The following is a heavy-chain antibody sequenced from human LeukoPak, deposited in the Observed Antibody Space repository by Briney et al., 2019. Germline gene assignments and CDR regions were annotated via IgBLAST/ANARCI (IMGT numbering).Heavy chain of an antibody. V-gene: IGHV1-46*01. J-gene: IGHJ5*02. CDR1: GYTFTSYY. CDR3: ARDHSGSQHWFDP. CDR2: INPSVGST. D-gene: IGHD1-26*01. Sequence: ASVKVSCKASGYTFTSYYMHWVRQAPGQGLEGMGVINPSVGSTSYAQKFQGRVTMTRDTSTSTVYMELSSLRSEDTAVYYCARDHSGSQHWFDPWGQGTLVTVSS.